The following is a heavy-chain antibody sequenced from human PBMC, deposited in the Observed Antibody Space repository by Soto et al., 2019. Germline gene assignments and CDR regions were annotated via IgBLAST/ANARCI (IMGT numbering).Heavy chain of an antibody. V-gene: IGHV3-30-3*01. Sequence: GGSLRLSCAASGFTFSSYAMHWVRQAPGKGLEWVAVISYDGSNKYYADSVKGRFTISRDNSKNTLYLQMNSLRAEDTAVYYCARTMIVVVITTATDYWGQGTLVTVSP. D-gene: IGHD3-22*01. CDR3: ARTMIVVVITTATDY. CDR1: GFTFSSYA. J-gene: IGHJ4*02. CDR2: ISYDGSNK.